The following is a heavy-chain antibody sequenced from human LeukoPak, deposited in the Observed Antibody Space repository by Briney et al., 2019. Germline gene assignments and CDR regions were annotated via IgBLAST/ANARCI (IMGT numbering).Heavy chain of an antibody. CDR2: TYYRSKWYS. V-gene: IGHV6-1*01. Sequence: SQTLSLTCAISGDSVSSNSAAWNCIRQSPSRGLEWLGRTYYRSKWYSDYAVSVKSRITINPDTSKNQFSLQLKSVTPEDTAVYYCARVVSREWFFDYWGQGTLVTVSS. D-gene: IGHD3-3*01. J-gene: IGHJ4*02. CDR3: ARVVSREWFFDY. CDR1: GDSVSSNSAA.